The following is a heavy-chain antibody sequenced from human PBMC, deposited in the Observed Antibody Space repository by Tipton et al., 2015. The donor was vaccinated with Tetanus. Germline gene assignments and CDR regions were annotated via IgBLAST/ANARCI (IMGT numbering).Heavy chain of an antibody. J-gene: IGHJ3*02. CDR3: AKEPQGLVGDGFDI. CDR2: ISGSGDST. D-gene: IGHD6-19*01. Sequence: LSLTCTVSGGSISSGGYYWSWVRQAPGKGLEWVSAISGSGDSTYYADSVKGRFTISRDNSKNTLYMQMNSLRAEDTAVYYCAKEPQGLVGDGFDIWGQGTMVTVSS. CDR1: GGSISSGGYY. V-gene: IGHV3-23*01.